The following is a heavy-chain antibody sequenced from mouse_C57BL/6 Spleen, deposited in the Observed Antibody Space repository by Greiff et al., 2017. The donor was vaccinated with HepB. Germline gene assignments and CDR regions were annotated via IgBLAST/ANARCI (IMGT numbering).Heavy chain of an antibody. J-gene: IGHJ4*01. Sequence: VQLQQSGAELVRPGASVKMSCKASGYTFTSYNMHWVKQTPRQGLEWIGAIYPGNGDTSYNQKFKGKATLTVDKYSSTAYMQLSSLTSEDSAVYFCASSGSSYKGYAMDYWGQVTSVTVSS. CDR3: ASSGSSYKGYAMDY. V-gene: IGHV1-12*01. CDR2: IYPGNGDT. CDR1: GYTFTSYN. D-gene: IGHD1-1*01.